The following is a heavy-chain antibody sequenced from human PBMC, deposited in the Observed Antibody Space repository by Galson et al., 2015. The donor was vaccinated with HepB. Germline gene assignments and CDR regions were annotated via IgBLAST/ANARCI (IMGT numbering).Heavy chain of an antibody. Sequence: SLRLSCAASGFTFTNHGIHWVRQAPGKGLEWVAVIWYDGNSKQYADSVKGRFTISRDNSRNTVYLQMNTLRVEDTAVYYCVRDAKMDTGIDYMDVWGKGTTVTVSS. CDR3: VRDAKMDTGIDYMDV. D-gene: IGHD5-18*01. V-gene: IGHV3-33*01. CDR2: IWYDGNSK. CDR1: GFTFTNHG. J-gene: IGHJ6*03.